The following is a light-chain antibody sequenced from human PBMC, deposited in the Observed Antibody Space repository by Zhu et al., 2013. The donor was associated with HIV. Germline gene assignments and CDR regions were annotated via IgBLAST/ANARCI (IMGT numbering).Light chain of an antibody. CDR3: QHRSNWPTIT. CDR1: QSVSSY. Sequence: EIVLTQSPATLSLSPGERATLSCRASQSVSSYLAWYQQKPGQAPRLLIYDASSRATGIPARFSGSGSGTDFSLTISSLEPEDFAVYYCQHRSNWPTITFGQGTRPEIK. J-gene: IGKJ5*01. CDR2: DAS. V-gene: IGKV3-11*01.